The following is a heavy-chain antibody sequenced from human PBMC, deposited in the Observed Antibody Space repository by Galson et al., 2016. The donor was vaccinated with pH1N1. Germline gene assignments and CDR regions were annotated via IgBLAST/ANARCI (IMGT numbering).Heavy chain of an antibody. CDR1: GGSIRSGDYY. J-gene: IGHJ6*02. Sequence: LSLTCTVSGGSIRSGDYYWSWIRQYPGKGLEWIGYIYYSGTTYYNPSLKSRVTISVDTSKNQFSLKLSSVTAADTAEYYCARGTIPDYYYGMDVWGQGTTVTVSS. CDR2: IYYSGTT. D-gene: IGHD1-14*01. CDR3: ARGTIPDYYYGMDV. V-gene: IGHV4-31*03.